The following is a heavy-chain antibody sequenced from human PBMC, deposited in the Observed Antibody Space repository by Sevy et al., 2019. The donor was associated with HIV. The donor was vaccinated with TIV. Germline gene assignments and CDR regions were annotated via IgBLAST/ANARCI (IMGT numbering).Heavy chain of an antibody. D-gene: IGHD2-15*01. CDR1: GFTFSSYA. CDR2: ISYDGSNK. V-gene: IGHV3-30-3*01. Sequence: GGSLRLSCAASGFTFSSYAMHWVRQAPGKGLEWVAVISYDGSNKYYADSVKGRFTISRDNSKNTLYLQMNSLRAEDTAVYYCVREYCSGGSCYFKGYYYYYMDVWGKGTTVTVSS. CDR3: VREYCSGGSCYFKGYYYYYMDV. J-gene: IGHJ6*03.